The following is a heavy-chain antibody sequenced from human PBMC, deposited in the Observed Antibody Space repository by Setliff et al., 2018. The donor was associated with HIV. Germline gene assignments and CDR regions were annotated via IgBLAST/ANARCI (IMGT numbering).Heavy chain of an antibody. D-gene: IGHD4-17*01. Sequence: SVKVSCKVSGYTLTEVSIHWVRQAPGQGLEWMGGLIPLFGTPNYAQKFQGRITIAAVEATSTAYMELSSLTFDDTAVYYCARRGGYGDYPLYFDYWGQGTLVTVSS. CDR3: ARRGGYGDYPLYFDY. CDR2: LIPLFGTP. J-gene: IGHJ4*02. CDR1: GYTLTEVS. V-gene: IGHV1-69*13.